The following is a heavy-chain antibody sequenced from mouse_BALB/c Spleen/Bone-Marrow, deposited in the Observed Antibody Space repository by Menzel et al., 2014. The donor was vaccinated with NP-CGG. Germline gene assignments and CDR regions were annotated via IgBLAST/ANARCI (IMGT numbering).Heavy chain of an antibody. J-gene: IGHJ3*01. Sequence: VQLQQSGAELAKPGASVKMSCEASGYTFTSYWMHWVKQRPGQGLEWIGYINPSTGYTEYNQKFKDKATLTADKSSSTAYMQLSSLTSEDSAVYYCARYHYGYDGFAYWGQGTLVTVSA. D-gene: IGHD2-2*01. V-gene: IGHV1-7*01. CDR3: ARYHYGYDGFAY. CDR2: INPSTGYT. CDR1: GYTFTSYW.